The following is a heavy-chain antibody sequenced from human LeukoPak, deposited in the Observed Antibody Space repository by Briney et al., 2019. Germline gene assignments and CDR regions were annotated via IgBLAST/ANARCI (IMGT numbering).Heavy chain of an antibody. CDR3: AREYYYGSGSSFDY. CDR2: ISWNSGSI. J-gene: IGHJ4*02. V-gene: IGHV3-9*01. CDR1: GFTFDDYA. Sequence: PGGSLRLSCAASGFTFDDYAMHWVRQAPGKGLEWVSGISWNSGSIGYADSVKGRFTISRDNAKNSLYLQMNSLRAEDTAVYYCAREYYYGSGSSFDYWGQGTLVTVSS. D-gene: IGHD3-10*01.